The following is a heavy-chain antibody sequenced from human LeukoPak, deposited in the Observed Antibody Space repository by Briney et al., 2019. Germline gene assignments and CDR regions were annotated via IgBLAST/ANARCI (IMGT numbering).Heavy chain of an antibody. CDR2: IRYDGSNK. CDR1: GFTFSTCD. V-gene: IGHV3-30*02. Sequence: GGSLRLSCAASGFTFSTCDMHWVRQAPGKGLEWVTFIRYDGSNKYYADSVKGRFTISRDNSKNTLYLQMNSLRAEDTAVYYCVKADAGYDFWSGYSDPVFDYWGQGTLVTVSS. J-gene: IGHJ4*02. CDR3: VKADAGYDFWSGYSDPVFDY. D-gene: IGHD3-3*01.